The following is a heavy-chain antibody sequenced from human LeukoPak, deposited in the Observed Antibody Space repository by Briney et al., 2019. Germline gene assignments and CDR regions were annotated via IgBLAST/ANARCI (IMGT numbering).Heavy chain of an antibody. CDR3: ARDVYRFLRWNFDS. J-gene: IGHJ5*01. Sequence: ASVKVSCKASGYTLNAFYMHWVRQAPGRGLEWIGWINPNSGRANYAQKFQGRVNMTRDTSVSAVHMELSGLKSDDTAVYFCARDVYRFLRWNFDSWGQGTLITVSS. CDR2: INPNSGRA. V-gene: IGHV1-2*02. D-gene: IGHD3-3*01. CDR1: GYTLNAFY.